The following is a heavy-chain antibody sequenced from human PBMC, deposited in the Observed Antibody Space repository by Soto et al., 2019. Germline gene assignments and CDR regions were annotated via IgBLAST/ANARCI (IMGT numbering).Heavy chain of an antibody. J-gene: IGHJ5*02. V-gene: IGHV3-11*01. CDR3: ARVLYGSGTNWFDP. Sequence: QVQLVESGGGLVKPGGSLRLPCTASGFTFSDYYMGWIRQAPGEGLEYMSYISISGTSVYYADSVKGRFTISRDNTRNSLYLQMSSLSAEDTAMYYCARVLYGSGTNWFDPWGQGALVTVSS. CDR1: GFTFSDYY. CDR2: ISISGTSV. D-gene: IGHD3-10*01.